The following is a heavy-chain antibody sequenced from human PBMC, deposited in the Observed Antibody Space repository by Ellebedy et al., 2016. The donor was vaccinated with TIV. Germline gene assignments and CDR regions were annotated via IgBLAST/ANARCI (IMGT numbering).Heavy chain of an antibody. CDR2: MNPNSGNT. V-gene: IGHV1-8*01. Sequence: ASVKVSCKASGYTFTSYDINWARQATGQGLEWMGWMNPNSGNTGYAQKFQGRVTITRDTSASTAYMELSSLRSEDTAVYYCARDLRWSLMGLWGRGTLVTVSS. D-gene: IGHD2-21*01. CDR3: ARDLRWSLMGL. CDR1: GYTFTSYD. J-gene: IGHJ2*01.